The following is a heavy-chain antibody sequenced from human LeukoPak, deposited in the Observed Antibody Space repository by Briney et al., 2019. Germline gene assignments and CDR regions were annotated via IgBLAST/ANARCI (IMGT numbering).Heavy chain of an antibody. CDR3: ARDGVAGSSDAFDL. CDR1: GYTFTSYY. Sequence: GASVKVSCKASGYTFTSYYIHWVRQAPGQGLEWMTYIDPNSGGPHFAQKFQGRVTLTRDTSISTAYMELKWLTSDDTAVYYCARDGVAGSSDAFDLWGQGTMVTVSS. V-gene: IGHV1-2*02. D-gene: IGHD6-19*01. J-gene: IGHJ3*01. CDR2: IDPNSGGP.